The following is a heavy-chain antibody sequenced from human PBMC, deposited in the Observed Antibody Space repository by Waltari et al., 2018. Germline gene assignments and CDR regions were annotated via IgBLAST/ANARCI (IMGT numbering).Heavy chain of an antibody. J-gene: IGHJ4*02. Sequence: QVQLQESGPGLVKPSETLSLTCTVSGGSISSYYWSWIRQPPGKGLEWIGYIYYSGSTNYNPSRKSRVTISVDTSKNQFSLKLSSVTAADTAVYYCARVWGSSVTDYFDYWGQGTLVTVSS. CDR3: ARVWGSSVTDYFDY. CDR1: GGSISSYY. CDR2: IYYSGST. D-gene: IGHD2-15*01. V-gene: IGHV4-59*01.